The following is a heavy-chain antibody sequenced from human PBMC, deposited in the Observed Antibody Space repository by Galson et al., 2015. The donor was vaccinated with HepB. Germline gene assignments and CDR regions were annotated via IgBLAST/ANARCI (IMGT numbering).Heavy chain of an antibody. CDR2: INPSGGST. Sequence: SCKASGYTFTSYYMHWVRQAPGQGLEWMGIINPSGGSTSYAQKFQGRVTMTRDTSTSTVYMELSSPRSEDTAVYYCARGVVVVPAEYYYYYYMDVWGKGTTVTVSS. CDR1: GYTFTSYY. J-gene: IGHJ6*03. CDR3: ARGVVVVPAEYYYYYYMDV. V-gene: IGHV1-46*01. D-gene: IGHD2-2*01.